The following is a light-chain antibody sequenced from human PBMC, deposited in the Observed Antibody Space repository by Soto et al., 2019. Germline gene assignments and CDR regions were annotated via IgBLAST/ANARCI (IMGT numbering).Light chain of an antibody. CDR2: DND. J-gene: IGLJ3*02. CDR3: GTWAFSLSGGV. V-gene: IGLV1-51*01. CDR1: SSNIGNNY. Sequence: QSVLTQPPSVSAAPGQTVTISCSGSSSNIGNNYVNWYQQLPGTAPKLLIYDNDKRPSGIPDRFSGSKSGTSATLGITGLQTGDEADYYCGTWAFSLSGGVFGGRTKLTVL.